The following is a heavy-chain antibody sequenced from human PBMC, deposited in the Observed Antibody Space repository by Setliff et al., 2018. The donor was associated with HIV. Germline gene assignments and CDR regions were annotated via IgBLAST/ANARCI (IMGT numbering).Heavy chain of an antibody. CDR2: INHSGST. CDR1: GGSFSGYY. V-gene: IGHV4-34*01. Sequence: SETLSLTCAVYGGSFSGYYWSWIRQPPGKGLEWIGEINHSGSTNYNPSLKSRVTISVDTSKNQFSLKLSSVTAADTAVYYCARRPDYGRGKYFHHWGQGTLVTVSS. J-gene: IGHJ1*01. D-gene: IGHD4-17*01. CDR3: ARRPDYGRGKYFHH.